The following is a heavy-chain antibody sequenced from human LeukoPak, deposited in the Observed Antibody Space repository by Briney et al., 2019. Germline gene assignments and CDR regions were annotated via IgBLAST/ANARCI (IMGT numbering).Heavy chain of an antibody. CDR2: IYYSGST. V-gene: IGHV4-61*01. J-gene: IGHJ5*02. CDR1: GGSVSSGNYY. Sequence: SETLSLTCSVSGGSVSSGNYYWSWIRQPPGKGLEWIGYIYYSGSTYYNPSLRSRVTISVDMSKNQFSLKLSSVTAADTAVYYCARELGYCSGDSCYGNWFDPWGQGTLVTVSS. D-gene: IGHD2-15*01. CDR3: ARELGYCSGDSCYGNWFDP.